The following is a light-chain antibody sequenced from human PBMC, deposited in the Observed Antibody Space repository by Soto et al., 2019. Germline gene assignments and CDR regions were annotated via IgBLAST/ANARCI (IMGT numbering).Light chain of an antibody. CDR1: QAIGND. CDR2: AAS. J-gene: IGKJ2*01. CDR3: LQDYNYPLT. Sequence: AIQMTQSPSSLSASVGDRVTITCRASQAIGNDLTWYQQKPGKAPNLLIFAASSLQSGVPSRFSGRGSGTDFTLTISSLQPEDFATYYCLQDYNYPLTFGRGTKLEIK. V-gene: IGKV1-6*01.